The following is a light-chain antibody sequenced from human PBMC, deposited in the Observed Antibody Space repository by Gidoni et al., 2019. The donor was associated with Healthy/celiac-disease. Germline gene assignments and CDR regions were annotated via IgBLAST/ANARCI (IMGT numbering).Light chain of an antibody. CDR2: KAS. CDR3: QQYNSYLYT. Sequence: DIQMTQSPSTLSASVGDRVTIPCRASQSISSWLAWYQQKPGKAPKLLIYKASSLESGVPSRFSGSGSWTEFTLTISSLQPDDFATYYCQQYNSYLYTFGQGTKLEIK. CDR1: QSISSW. V-gene: IGKV1-5*03. J-gene: IGKJ2*01.